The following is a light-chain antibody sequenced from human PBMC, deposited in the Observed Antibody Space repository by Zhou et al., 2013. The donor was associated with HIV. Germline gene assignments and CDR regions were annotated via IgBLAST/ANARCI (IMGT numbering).Light chain of an antibody. V-gene: IGKV1-5*03. CDR1: QSIDTW. CDR2: KAS. CDR3: QQYNSYPWT. J-gene: IGKJ1*01. Sequence: DIQMTQSPTTLSASVGDRVTITCRASQSIDTWLAWYQQKPGKAPKLLIYKASSLKNGVPSRFSGSGSGTEFTLTISSLQPDDFATYYCQQYNSYPWTFGQGTKVEIK.